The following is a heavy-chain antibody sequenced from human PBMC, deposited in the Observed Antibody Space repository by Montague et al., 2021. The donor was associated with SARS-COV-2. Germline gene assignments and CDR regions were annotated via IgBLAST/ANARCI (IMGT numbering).Heavy chain of an antibody. D-gene: IGHD5-12*01. V-gene: IGHV4-34*01. Sequence: SETLSPTCAVYGGSFSGYYWSWIRQPPGKGLEWIGEINHSGSTNYNPSPKSRVTISVDTSKNQFSLKLSSVTAADTAVYYCAREVGRGYSGYEGEYWGQGTLVTVSS. CDR3: AREVGRGYSGYEGEY. CDR2: INHSGST. J-gene: IGHJ4*02. CDR1: GGSFSGYY.